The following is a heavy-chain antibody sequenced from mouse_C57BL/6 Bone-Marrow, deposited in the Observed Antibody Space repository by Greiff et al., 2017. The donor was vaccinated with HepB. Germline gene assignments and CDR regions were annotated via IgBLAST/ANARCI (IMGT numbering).Heavy chain of an antibody. CDR1: GYSFTSYY. CDR2: IYPGSGNT. V-gene: IGHV1-66*01. D-gene: IGHD1-1*01. CDR3: ARVRYGSSLYYFDY. Sequence: VQLQESGPELVKPGASVKISCKASGYSFTSYYIHWVKQRPGQGLEWIGWIYPGSGNTKYNEKFKGKATLTADTSSSTAYMQLSSLTSEDSAVYYCARVRYGSSLYYFDYWGQGTTLTVSS. J-gene: IGHJ2*01.